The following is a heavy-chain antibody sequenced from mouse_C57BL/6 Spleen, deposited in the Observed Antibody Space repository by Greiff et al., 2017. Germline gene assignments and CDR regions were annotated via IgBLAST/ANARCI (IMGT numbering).Heavy chain of an antibody. CDR1: GFTFSDYG. CDR3: ARTYDYDLYYAMDY. J-gene: IGHJ4*01. Sequence: EVKLVESGGGLVKPGGSLKLSCAASGFTFSDYGMHWVRQAPEKGLEWVAYISSGSSTIYYAATVKGRFTISRDNAKNTLFLQMTSLRSEDTAMYYCARTYDYDLYYAMDYWGQGTSVTVSS. CDR2: ISSGSSTI. V-gene: IGHV5-17*01. D-gene: IGHD2-4*01.